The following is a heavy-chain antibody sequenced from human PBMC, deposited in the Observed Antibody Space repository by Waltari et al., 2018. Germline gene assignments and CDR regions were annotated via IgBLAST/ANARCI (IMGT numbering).Heavy chain of an antibody. Sequence: EVQMVASGGGLVQPGGSLRLPWGGSGFRRRDYWMSWVRQAPGGGLEWLGNIKGDGTETSYVDSVKGRFIISRDNARNTLFLQMNNLGAGDTAVFYCARQGGWTFDIWGQGTVVTVSS. J-gene: IGHJ3*02. D-gene: IGHD2-15*01. CDR1: GFRRRDYW. V-gene: IGHV3-7*01. CDR3: ARQGGWTFDI. CDR2: IKGDGTET.